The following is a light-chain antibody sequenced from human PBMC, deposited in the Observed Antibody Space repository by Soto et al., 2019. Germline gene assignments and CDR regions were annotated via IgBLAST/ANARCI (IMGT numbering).Light chain of an antibody. CDR2: RNN. V-gene: IGLV1-47*01. CDR1: SSNIGSNY. CDR3: AAWDDSLSGYV. J-gene: IGLJ1*01. Sequence: QSVLTQPPSASGTPEQRVTISCSGSSSNIGSNYVYWYQQLPGTAPKLLIYRNNQRPSGVPDRFSGSKSGTSASLAISGLRSEDEADYYCAAWDDSLSGYVFGTGTKVT.